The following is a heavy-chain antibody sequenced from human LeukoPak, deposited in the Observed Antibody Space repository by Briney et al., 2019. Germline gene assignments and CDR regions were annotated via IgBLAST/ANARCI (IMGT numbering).Heavy chain of an antibody. CDR2: IRYDGSNK. V-gene: IGHV3-30*02. CDR3: AKVQGFLEWVDY. CDR1: GFTFSSYG. J-gene: IGHJ4*02. Sequence: QPGGSLRLSCAASGFTFSSYGMHWVRQAPGKGLEWVAFIRYDGSNKYYADSVKGRFTISRDNSKNTLYLQMNSLRAEDTAVYYCAKVQGFLEWVDYWGQGTLVTVSS. D-gene: IGHD3-3*01.